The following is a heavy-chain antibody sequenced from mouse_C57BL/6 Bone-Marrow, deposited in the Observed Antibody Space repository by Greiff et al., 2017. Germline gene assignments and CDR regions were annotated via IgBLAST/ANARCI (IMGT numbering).Heavy chain of an antibody. Sequence: EVKLMESGGGLVQPGGSLSLSCAASGFTFTDYYMSWVRQPPGKALEWLGFIRNKANGYTTESSASVKGRFTISRDNSKSILYLQMNALRAEDSATYYCASLFADWGQGTLVTVSA. J-gene: IGHJ3*01. V-gene: IGHV7-3*01. CDR1: GFTFTDYY. CDR2: IRNKANGYTT. CDR3: ASLFAD.